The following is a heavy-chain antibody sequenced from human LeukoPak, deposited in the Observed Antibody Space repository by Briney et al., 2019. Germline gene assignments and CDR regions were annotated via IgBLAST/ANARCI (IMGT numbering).Heavy chain of an antibody. V-gene: IGHV1-18*01. CDR2: ISAYNGNT. CDR1: GDTFTSYG. Sequence: ASVKVSCKASGDTFTSYGISRVRQAPGQGLEWMGWISAYNGNTNYAQKLQGRVTMTTDTSTSTAYMELRSLRSDDTAVYYSARDRLGNIHYWGQGTLVTVSS. J-gene: IGHJ4*02. D-gene: IGHD5-12*01. CDR3: ARDRLGNIHY.